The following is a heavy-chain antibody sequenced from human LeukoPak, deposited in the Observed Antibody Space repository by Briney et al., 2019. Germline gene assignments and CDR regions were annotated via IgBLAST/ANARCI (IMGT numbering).Heavy chain of an antibody. D-gene: IGHD1-26*01. CDR1: GYTFTGYY. CDR2: INPNSGGT. V-gene: IGHV1-2*06. CDR3: ARDRGGKEQSALGY. Sequence: ASVKVSCKASGYTFTGYYMHWVRQAPAQGREGMGRINPNSGGTNYAQKFQGRVTMTRDTSISTAYMELSRLRSDDTAVYYCARDRGGKEQSALGYWGQGTLVTVSS. J-gene: IGHJ4*02.